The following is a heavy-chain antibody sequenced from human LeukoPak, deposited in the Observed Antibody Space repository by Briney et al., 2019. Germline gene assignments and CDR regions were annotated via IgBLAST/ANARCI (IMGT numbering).Heavy chain of an antibody. D-gene: IGHD3-3*01. CDR3: AKDTDFWSGYHAALDY. CDR1: GFTFSSYA. J-gene: IGHJ4*02. V-gene: IGHV3-23*01. CDR2: IDPSGGST. Sequence: GGSLRLSCAASGFTFSSYAMSWVRQAPGKGLEWVSAIDPSGGSTYYADSVKGRFTISRDNSKNTLYLQMDSLRAEDTAVYYRAKDTDFWSGYHAALDYWGQGTLVTVSS.